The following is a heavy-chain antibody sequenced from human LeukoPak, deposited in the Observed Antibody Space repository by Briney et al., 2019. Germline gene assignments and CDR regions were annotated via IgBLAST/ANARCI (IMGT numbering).Heavy chain of an antibody. V-gene: IGHV4-4*07. Sequence: SETLSLTCTVSGGSISSYYWSWIRQPAGKGLEWIGRIYTSGSTNYNPSLKSRVTMSVDTSKNQFSLKLSSVTAADTAVYYCARQRLWFGELRLGAFDIWGQGTMVTVST. CDR3: ARQRLWFGELRLGAFDI. D-gene: IGHD3-10*01. CDR1: GGSISSYY. CDR2: IYTSGST. J-gene: IGHJ3*02.